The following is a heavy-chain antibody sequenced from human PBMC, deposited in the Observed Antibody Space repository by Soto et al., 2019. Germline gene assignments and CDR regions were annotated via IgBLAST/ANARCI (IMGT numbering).Heavy chain of an antibody. CDR1: GFTASSNY. CDR2: IYSGAST. D-gene: IGHD6-13*01. J-gene: IGHJ1*01. Sequence: GGSVRRSCSASGFTASSNYLSWVLQATGKGLEWASVIYSGASTSSADSVNRRITISRDNSTNTLYLQTNSLRAEDTAVYYCARESSIFTYKFQ. V-gene: IGHV3-53*01. CDR3: ARESSIFTYKFQ.